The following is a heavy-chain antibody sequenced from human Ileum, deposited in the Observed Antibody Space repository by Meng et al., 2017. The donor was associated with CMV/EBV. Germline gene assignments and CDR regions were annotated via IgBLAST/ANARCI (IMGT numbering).Heavy chain of an antibody. V-gene: IGHV3-66*01. D-gene: IGHD1-26*01. Sequence: EVGVVGSGGGVVQPGGSLRLSCEAPGFIVSSTYMTWVRQAPGKGLELVSVIYASGITFYADSVKGRFTISRDNSENTLFLQMSSLRVEDTAVYYCVGVGAPGGQGTLVTVSS. J-gene: IGHJ4*02. CDR2: IYASGIT. CDR1: GFIVSSTY. CDR3: VGVGAP.